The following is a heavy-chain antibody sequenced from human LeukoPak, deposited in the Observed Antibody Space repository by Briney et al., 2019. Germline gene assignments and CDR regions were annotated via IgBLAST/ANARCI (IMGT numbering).Heavy chain of an antibody. CDR2: ISGSGGST. CDR1: GFTFSSYG. V-gene: IGHV3-23*01. Sequence: GGSLRLSCAASGFTFSSYGMSWVRQAPGKGLEWVSAISGSGGSTYYADSVKGRFTISRDNSKNTLYLQMNSLRAEDTAVYYCAKVYYYDSSGYYPPDAFDIWGQGTMVTVSS. D-gene: IGHD3-22*01. CDR3: AKVYYYDSSGYYPPDAFDI. J-gene: IGHJ3*02.